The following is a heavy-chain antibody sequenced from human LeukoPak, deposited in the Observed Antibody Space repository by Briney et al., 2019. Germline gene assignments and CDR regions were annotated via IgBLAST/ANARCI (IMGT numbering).Heavy chain of an antibody. CDR2: IYSGGST. Sequence: GGFLRLSCAASGFTVSSTYMSWVRQAPGKGLEWVSIIYSGGSTNYADSVKGRFTISRHNSKNTLYLQMNSLRPEDTAVYFCARGYQVPGHYYGMDVWGQGTTVTVSS. J-gene: IGHJ6*02. V-gene: IGHV3-53*04. CDR3: ARGYQVPGHYYGMDV. CDR1: GFTVSSTY. D-gene: IGHD2-2*01.